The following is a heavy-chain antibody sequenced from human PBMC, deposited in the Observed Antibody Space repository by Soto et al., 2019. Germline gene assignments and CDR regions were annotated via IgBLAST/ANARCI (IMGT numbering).Heavy chain of an antibody. V-gene: IGHV1-46*01. CDR3: ATAAYSTSWYDF. CDR1: EYTFTDYY. Sequence: QVQLVQSGAEVKKPGASVKLSCKSSEYTFTDYYIHWVRQAPGQGLEWMGLINPSGGSTSYAQKFRGRVRMTRDTSRSTVAMELSSLRSEDTAVYYCATAAYSTSWYDFWGQGALVTVAS. D-gene: IGHD6-13*01. J-gene: IGHJ5*01. CDR2: INPSGGST.